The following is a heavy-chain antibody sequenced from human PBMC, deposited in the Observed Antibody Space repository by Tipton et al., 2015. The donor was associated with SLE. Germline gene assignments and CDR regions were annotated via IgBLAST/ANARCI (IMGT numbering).Heavy chain of an antibody. Sequence: QSGAEVKKPGASVKVSCKASGYTFTSYDINWVRQATGQGLEWMGWMNPNSGNTGYAQKFQGRVTMTRNTSTSTAYMELSSLRPEDTAVYYCARANPHIVVVPAAIKHYYYYMDVSGKGTTVTVSS. CDR2: MNPNSGNT. D-gene: IGHD2-2*02. J-gene: IGHJ6*03. CDR1: GYTFTSYD. V-gene: IGHV1-8*01. CDR3: ARANPHIVVVPAAIKHYYYYMDV.